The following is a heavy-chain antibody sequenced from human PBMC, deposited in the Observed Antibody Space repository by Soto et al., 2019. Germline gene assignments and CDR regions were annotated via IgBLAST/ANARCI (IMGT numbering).Heavy chain of an antibody. Sequence: SETLSLTCTVSGGSISSSSYYWGWIRQPPGKGLEWIGSIYYSGSTYYNPSLKSRVTISVDTSKNQFSLKLSSVTAADTAVYYCARADSSGYFPTLSDWGQGTLVTVSS. CDR2: IYYSGST. D-gene: IGHD3-22*01. CDR1: GGSISSSSYY. J-gene: IGHJ4*02. CDR3: ARADSSGYFPTLSD. V-gene: IGHV4-39*07.